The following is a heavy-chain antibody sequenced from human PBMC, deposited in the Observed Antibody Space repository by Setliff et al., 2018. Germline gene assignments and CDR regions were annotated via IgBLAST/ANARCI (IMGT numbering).Heavy chain of an antibody. V-gene: IGHV5-10-1*01. CDR2: IDPGDSYA. J-gene: IGHJ5*02. CDR3: ARLGRERSTFAWLDA. CDR1: GYNFANHW. Sequence: GESLTISCQASGYNFANHWIAWVRLMPGKGLEYMGRIDPGDSYADYSPSFGGLVTISADKSRTTVYLQWTSLQASDTALYLCARLGRERSTFAWLDAWGQGTQVTVSS. D-gene: IGHD1-1*01.